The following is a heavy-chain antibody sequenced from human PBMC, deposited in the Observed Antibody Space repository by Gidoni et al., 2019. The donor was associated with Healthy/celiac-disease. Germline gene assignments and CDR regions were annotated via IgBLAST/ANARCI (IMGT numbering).Heavy chain of an antibody. D-gene: IGHD5-18*01. CDR2: IYYSGST. CDR1: GGPISSGGYY. V-gene: IGHV4-31*01. Sequence: QVQLQESGPGLVKPSQTPSLTCTVSGGPISSGGYYWSWIRQHPGKGLEWIGYIYYSGSTYYNPSLKSLVTISVDTSKNQFSLKLSSVTAADTAVYYCARVERGYSYGTWGQGTLVTVSS. CDR3: ARVERGYSYGT. J-gene: IGHJ4*02.